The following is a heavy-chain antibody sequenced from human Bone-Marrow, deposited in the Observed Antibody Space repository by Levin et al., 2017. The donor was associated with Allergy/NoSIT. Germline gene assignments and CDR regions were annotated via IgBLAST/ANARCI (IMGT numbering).Heavy chain of an antibody. D-gene: IGHD1-20*01. Sequence: ASVKVSCAASGFTFSIYAMSWVRQAPGKGLEWVSAISESGVTTYYADSVKGRFTISRDISKNMLYLQMNSLRVEDTAVYYCATSNWNDDVYWGQGTLITVSS. CDR2: ISESGVTT. J-gene: IGHJ4*02. CDR1: GFTFSIYA. V-gene: IGHV3-23*01. CDR3: ATSNWNDDVY.